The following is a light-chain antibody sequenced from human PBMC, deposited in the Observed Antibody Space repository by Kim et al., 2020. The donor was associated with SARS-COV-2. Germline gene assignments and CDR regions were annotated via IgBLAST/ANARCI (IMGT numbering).Light chain of an antibody. CDR2: GAS. Sequence: VSPGERATLSCRASQSVSSDLAWYQQKPGQAPRLLIYGASTRATGIPARFSGSGSGTEFTLTISSLQSEDFALYYCQQYKNSPLTFGGGTKVEIK. V-gene: IGKV3-15*01. CDR3: QQYKNSPLT. J-gene: IGKJ4*01. CDR1: QSVSSD.